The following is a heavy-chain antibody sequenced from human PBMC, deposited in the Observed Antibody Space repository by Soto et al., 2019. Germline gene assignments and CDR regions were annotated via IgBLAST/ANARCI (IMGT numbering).Heavy chain of an antibody. V-gene: IGHV4-59*08. CDR2: IYYSGST. CDR3: ARHNYNWFDP. CDR1: GGSISSYY. Sequence: SETLSLTCTVSGGSISSYYWSWIRQPPGKGLEWIGYIYYSGSTNYNPSLKSRVTISVDMSKNQFSLKLSSVTAADTAVYYCARHNYNWFDPWGQGTLVTVSS. D-gene: IGHD1-20*01. J-gene: IGHJ5*02.